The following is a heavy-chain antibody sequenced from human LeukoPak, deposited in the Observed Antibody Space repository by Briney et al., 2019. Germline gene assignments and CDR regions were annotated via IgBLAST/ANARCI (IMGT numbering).Heavy chain of an antibody. CDR1: GFTVSSNS. V-gene: IGHV3-53*01. CDR3: ARDISRAVFQYYYYMDV. CDR2: IYSDNT. Sequence: PGGSLRLSCTVSGFTVSSNSMSWVRQAPGKGLEWVSFIYSDNTHYSDSVKGRFTISRDNSKNTLYLQMNSLRAEDTAVYYCARDISRAVFQYYYYMDVWGKGTTVTISS. J-gene: IGHJ6*03. D-gene: IGHD2-2*01.